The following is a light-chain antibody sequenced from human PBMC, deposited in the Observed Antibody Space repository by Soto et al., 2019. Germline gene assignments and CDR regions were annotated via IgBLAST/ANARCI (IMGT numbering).Light chain of an antibody. J-gene: IGLJ1*01. CDR1: SSNIGNNY. V-gene: IGLV1-51*01. CDR3: GTWDSSLSAYV. Sequence: QSVLTQPPSVSAAPGQKVTISCSGGSSNIGNNYLSWYQQLPGTAPKLLIYDNNRRPSGIPDRFSGSKSGTSATLGITGLQTGDEADYYCGTWDSSLSAYVFGAGTKVTVL. CDR2: DNN.